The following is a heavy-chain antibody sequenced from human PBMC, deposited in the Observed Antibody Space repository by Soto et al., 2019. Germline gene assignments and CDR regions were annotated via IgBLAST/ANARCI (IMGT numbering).Heavy chain of an antibody. CDR3: ARGLMSGGHYSGGWYYFDS. Sequence: QVQLQQSGAGLLKPSETLSLTCDVYGGSFSDYIWTWIRQTPGKGLQWIGQINHSGSANYNPSLNSRFPISVHTASSQFSLELSSVTAAATAVYYCARGLMSGGHYSGGWYYFDSWGQGTQVTVSS. CDR1: GGSFSDYI. D-gene: IGHD6-19*01. V-gene: IGHV4-34*01. J-gene: IGHJ4*02. CDR2: INHSGSA.